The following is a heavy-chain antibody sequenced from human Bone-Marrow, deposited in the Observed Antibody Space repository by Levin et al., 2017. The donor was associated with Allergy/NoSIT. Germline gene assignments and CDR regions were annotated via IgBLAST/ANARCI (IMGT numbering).Heavy chain of an antibody. CDR2: ISHDGGVT. Sequence: GESLKISCAASGFTFSNYGMQWVRQAPGKGLEWVAVISHDGGVTYYADSVKGRFNISRDNSKNTMYLQIHSLKGDDTAVYYCAKEFSAFYSGWFFDLWGRGTLVTVSS. J-gene: IGHJ2*01. V-gene: IGHV3-30*18. CDR1: GFTFSNYG. CDR3: AKEFSAFYSGWFFDL. D-gene: IGHD2-15*01.